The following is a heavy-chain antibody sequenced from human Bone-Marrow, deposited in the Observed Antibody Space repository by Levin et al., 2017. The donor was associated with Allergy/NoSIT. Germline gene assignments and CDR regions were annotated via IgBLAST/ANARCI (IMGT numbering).Heavy chain of an antibody. CDR2: ISYDGSDK. CDR3: AKDPLWGSYQTHDAFDI. Sequence: LSLTCAASGFTFSSYGMHWVRQAPGKGLEWVAVISYDGSDKYYADSVKGRFTISRDNSKNTLYLQMNSLRAEDTAVYYCAKDPLWGSYQTHDAFDIWGQGTMVTVSS. CDR1: GFTFSSYG. V-gene: IGHV3-30*18. D-gene: IGHD3-16*02. J-gene: IGHJ3*02.